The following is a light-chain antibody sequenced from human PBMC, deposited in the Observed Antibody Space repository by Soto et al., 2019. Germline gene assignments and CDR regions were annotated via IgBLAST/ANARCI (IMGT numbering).Light chain of an antibody. CDR3: QHYNSYSEA. J-gene: IGKJ1*01. Sequence: IQLTQSRSSLSASVGDGVTLTCLASQGISTYLAWYQQKPGKAPKLLIYVASTLQFGVPSRLSGSGSGTEFTLTISSLQPEDFATYYCQHYNSYSEAFGQGTKVDIK. V-gene: IGKV1-9*01. CDR1: QGISTY. CDR2: VAS.